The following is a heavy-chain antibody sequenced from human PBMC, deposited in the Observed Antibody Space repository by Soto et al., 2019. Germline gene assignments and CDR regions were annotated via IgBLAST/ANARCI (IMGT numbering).Heavy chain of an antibody. V-gene: IGHV4-59*01. CDR2: IHYSGSS. CDR1: GGSISRYY. CDR3: ARVGGSGRYDSDN. J-gene: IGHJ4*02. Sequence: PSETLSLTCTVSGGSISRYYWSWIRQPPGKGLEWIGYIHYSGSSIYNPSLKSRVTIAVDTSKNQFSLKLSSVTAADTAVYYCARVGGSGRYDSDNWGQGTLVTVSS. D-gene: IGHD6-19*01.